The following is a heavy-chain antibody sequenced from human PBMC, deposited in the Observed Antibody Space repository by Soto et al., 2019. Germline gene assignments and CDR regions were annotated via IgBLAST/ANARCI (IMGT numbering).Heavy chain of an antibody. J-gene: IGHJ4*02. CDR2: ISSSGSTI. CDR3: ARDLRMVYAIDFDY. V-gene: IGHV3-48*02. Sequence: EVQLVESGGGLVQPGGSLRLYCAASGFTFSSYSMNWVRQAPGKGLEWVSYISSSGSTIYYADSVKGRFTISRDKAKNSLYLQMNSLRDEDTAVYYCARDLRMVYAIDFDYWGQGTLVTVSS. D-gene: IGHD2-8*01. CDR1: GFTFSSYS.